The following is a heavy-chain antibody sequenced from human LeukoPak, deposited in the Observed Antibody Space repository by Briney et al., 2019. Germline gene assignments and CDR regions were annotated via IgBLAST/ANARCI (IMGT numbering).Heavy chain of an antibody. CDR2: ISYDGSNK. CDR3: ARDGAPYYDILTGYLYHFFDY. V-gene: IGHV3-30-3*01. Sequence: PGGSLRLSCAASGFTFSSYAMHWVRQATGKELEWVAVISYDGSNKYYADSVKGRFTISRDNSKNTLYLQMNSLRAEDTAVYYCARDGAPYYDILTGYLYHFFDYWGQGTLVTVSS. D-gene: IGHD3-9*01. J-gene: IGHJ4*02. CDR1: GFTFSSYA.